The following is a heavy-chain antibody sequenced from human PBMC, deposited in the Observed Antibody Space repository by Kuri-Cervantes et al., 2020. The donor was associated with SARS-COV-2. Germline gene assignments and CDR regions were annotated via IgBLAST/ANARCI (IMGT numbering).Heavy chain of an antibody. CDR1: GFTFSNAW. CDR3: ARGISYSGYDLDY. D-gene: IGHD5-12*01. Sequence: GRSLKISCAASGFTFSNAWMSWVRQAPGKGLEWVSSISSSSSYIYYADSVKGRFTISRDNAKNSLYLQMNSLRAEDTAVYYCARGISYSGYDLDYWGQGTLVTVSS. J-gene: IGHJ4*02. CDR2: ISSSSSYI. V-gene: IGHV3-21*01.